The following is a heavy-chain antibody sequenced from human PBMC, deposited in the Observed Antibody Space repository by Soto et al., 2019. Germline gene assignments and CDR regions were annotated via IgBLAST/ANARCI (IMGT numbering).Heavy chain of an antibody. D-gene: IGHD2-2*01. Sequence: QVQLLQSGAELKRAGSSVRVSRTASGGSFNSYTVSWVRQAPGQGLEWMGRIIPYLGISNYAEKFWGRVTISANRSTSTAYMDLSGLTSEDTALYFCAREDSSSSLDYWGQGSLVTVSS. V-gene: IGHV1-69*08. J-gene: IGHJ4*02. CDR1: GGSFNSYT. CDR3: AREDSSSSLDY. CDR2: IIPYLGIS.